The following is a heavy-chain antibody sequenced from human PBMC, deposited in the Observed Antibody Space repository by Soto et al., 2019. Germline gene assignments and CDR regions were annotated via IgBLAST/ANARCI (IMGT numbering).Heavy chain of an antibody. CDR3: ARVRWELLRDYYYGMDV. Sequence: QVQLQESGPGLVKPSETLSLTCTVSGGSVSSGSYYWSWIRQPPGKGLAWIGYIYYSGSTNYNPSLKSRVTISVDTSKNQFSLKLSSVTAADTAVYYCARVRWELLRDYYYGMDVWGQGTTFTVSS. CDR2: IYYSGST. J-gene: IGHJ6*02. CDR1: GGSVSSGSYY. D-gene: IGHD1-26*01. V-gene: IGHV4-61*01.